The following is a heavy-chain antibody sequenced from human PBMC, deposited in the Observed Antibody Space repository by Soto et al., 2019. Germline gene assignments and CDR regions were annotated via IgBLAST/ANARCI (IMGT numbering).Heavy chain of an antibody. CDR1: GFTFSSYA. Sequence: PGGSLRLSCAASGFTFSSYAMSGVRQAPGKGLEWVSAISVSGGSTYYADSVNGRFTISRDNSKNTLYLQMNSLRAEDTAVYYCAKDSSGWDYWGQGTLVTVSS. D-gene: IGHD6-19*01. CDR2: ISVSGGST. J-gene: IGHJ4*02. CDR3: AKDSSGWDY. V-gene: IGHV3-23*01.